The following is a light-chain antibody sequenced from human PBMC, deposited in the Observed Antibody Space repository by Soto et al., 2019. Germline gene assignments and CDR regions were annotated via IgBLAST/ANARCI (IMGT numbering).Light chain of an antibody. V-gene: IGKV1-33*01. Sequence: DTQMTQSPHSLSASVGDRVTIACQANEDIANHLNWYRQRPGKAPELLIYDASNLEPGVPSRFSGAGSGTDFTFTISGLLPEDFASYYCQQFHSLPYTFGKGTKLDI. CDR2: DAS. CDR1: EDIANH. J-gene: IGKJ2*01. CDR3: QQFHSLPYT.